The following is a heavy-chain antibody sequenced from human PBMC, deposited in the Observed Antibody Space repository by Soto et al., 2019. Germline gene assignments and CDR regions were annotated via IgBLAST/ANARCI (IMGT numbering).Heavy chain of an antibody. CDR3: ARDEDYSSGDDDY. J-gene: IGHJ4*02. CDR2: IRPSGGGT. V-gene: IGHV1-46*01. Sequence: GASVKVSCKASGYTFTKFYIHWVRQAPGQGLEWMGIIRPSGGGTDYEQKFQGRVTMTRDTSTSTVYMEMSSLRSEDTAVYYCARDEDYSSGDDDYWGQGTLVTVSS. CDR1: GYTFTKFY. D-gene: IGHD6-25*01.